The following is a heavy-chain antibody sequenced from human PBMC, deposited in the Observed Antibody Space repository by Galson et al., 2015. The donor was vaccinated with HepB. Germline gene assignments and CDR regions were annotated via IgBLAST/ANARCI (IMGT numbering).Heavy chain of an antibody. V-gene: IGHV1-2*06. D-gene: IGHD6-6*01. CDR3: AGLTSIAARRRGVSDY. CDR2: INPNSGGT. Sequence: SVKVSCKASGYTFTGYYMHWVRQAPGQGLEWMGRINPNSGGTNYAQKFQGRVTMTRDTSISTAYMELSRLRSDDTAVYYCAGLTSIAARRRGVSDYWGQGTLVTVSS. J-gene: IGHJ4*02. CDR1: GYTFTGYY.